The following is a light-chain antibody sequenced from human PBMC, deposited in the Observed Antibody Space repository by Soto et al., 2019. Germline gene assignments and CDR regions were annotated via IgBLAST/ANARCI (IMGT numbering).Light chain of an antibody. CDR1: QSVSSSY. Sequence: EIVLTQSPGTLSLSPGERATLSCRASQSVSSSYLAWYQQKPGQAPRLLIYCASSRATGIPDRFSGSGSGTDFTLTISRLEPEDFAVYYCQQYGSSPLFGPGTKVDIK. CDR3: QQYGSSPL. J-gene: IGKJ3*01. V-gene: IGKV3-20*01. CDR2: CAS.